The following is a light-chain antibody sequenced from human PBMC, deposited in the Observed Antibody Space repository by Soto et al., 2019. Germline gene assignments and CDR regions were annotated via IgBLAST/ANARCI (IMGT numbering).Light chain of an antibody. J-gene: IGKJ1*01. CDR1: QSISTW. CDR2: SAS. Sequence: DIQMTQSPSSLSASVGDIVTITCRASQSISTWLAWYQQKPGKAPKLLIYSASDLESGVPSRFSGSGSGTEFTLTIASLQPDDFATYYCQQYETFSATFGQGTKVDIK. CDR3: QQYETFSAT. V-gene: IGKV1-5*03.